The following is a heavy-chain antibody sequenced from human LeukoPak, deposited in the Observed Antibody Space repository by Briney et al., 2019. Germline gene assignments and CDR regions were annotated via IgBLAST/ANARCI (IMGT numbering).Heavy chain of an antibody. D-gene: IGHD3-22*01. CDR3: ARDFGYYYDSSGYYPKGDFDY. J-gene: IGHJ4*02. V-gene: IGHV4-34*01. Sequence: PSETLSLTCAVYGGSFSGYYWSWIRQPPGKGLEWIGEINHSGSTYYNPSLKSRVTISVDTSKNQFSLKLSSVTAADTAVYYCARDFGYYYDSSGYYPKGDFDYWGQGTLVTVSS. CDR2: INHSGST. CDR1: GGSFSGYY.